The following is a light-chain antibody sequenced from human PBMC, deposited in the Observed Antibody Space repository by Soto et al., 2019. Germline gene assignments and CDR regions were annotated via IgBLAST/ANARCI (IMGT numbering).Light chain of an antibody. J-gene: IGKJ2*01. Sequence: ETDLTQSPGTVSLSPGERATLSCTTSQTVNSDYLAWYQQKPGQAPRLLIYGVFNRATGIPDRFSGSGSGTYFTLTISGLEPEDSAVYYCQHYDGSPRTFGQGTNLEI. CDR3: QHYDGSPRT. CDR2: GVF. CDR1: QTVNSDY. V-gene: IGKV3-20*01.